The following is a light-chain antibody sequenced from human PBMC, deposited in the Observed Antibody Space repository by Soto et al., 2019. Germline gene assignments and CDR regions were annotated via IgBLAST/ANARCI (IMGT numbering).Light chain of an antibody. V-gene: IGKV3-15*01. CDR1: QSVSNN. CDR3: QQHNDWPLT. Sequence: EIVMTQSPATLSVSPGERVTLSCRASQSVSNNLAWYQQKPGQAPRLLIYGATATATGIPSRFSGSGSGTEFTHTISSLQAEDCAVYYCQQHNDWPLTFGGGTKVEIK. J-gene: IGKJ4*01. CDR2: GAT.